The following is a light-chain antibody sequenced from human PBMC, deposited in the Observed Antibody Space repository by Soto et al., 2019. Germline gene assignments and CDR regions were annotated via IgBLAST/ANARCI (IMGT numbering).Light chain of an antibody. J-gene: IGKJ4*01. V-gene: IGKV3-20*01. CDR3: EEYGDPLHS. Sequence: ATLSSKASQAVTSKFLAWYQQKPGQPPRLLILGGWTRATGIADRFSGSGSGTDFTLTISFLEPEDFAGYCCEEYGDPLHSFGGGAKV. CDR2: GGW. CDR1: QAVTSKF.